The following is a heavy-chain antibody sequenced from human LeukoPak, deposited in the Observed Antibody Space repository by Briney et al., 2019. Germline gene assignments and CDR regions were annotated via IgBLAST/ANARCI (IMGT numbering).Heavy chain of an antibody. J-gene: IGHJ6*02. D-gene: IGHD5-12*01. CDR3: ARDGGGYSGYGDRVYYCYGMDV. V-gene: IGHV3-66*02. Sequence: QPGGSLRLSCAASGFTVSSNYMSWVRQAPGKGLEWVSVIYSGGSTYYADSVKGRFTISRDNSKNTLYLQMNSLRAEDTAVYYCARDGGGYSGYGDRVYYCYGMDVWGQGTTVTVSS. CDR1: GFTVSSNY. CDR2: IYSGGST.